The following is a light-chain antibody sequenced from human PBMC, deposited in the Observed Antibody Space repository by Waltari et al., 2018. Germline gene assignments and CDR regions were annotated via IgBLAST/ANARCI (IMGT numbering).Light chain of an antibody. Sequence: QSALTQPPSASGSPGQSVTISCTGTSSDVGGYNYVSWYQQHPAKAPTLMIYEVSNRPSVVPDRFAGSKSGNTASLPVSGLQAEDEADYCCSSYAGSNNLVFGGGTKLTVL. CDR3: SSYAGSNNLV. CDR2: EVS. V-gene: IGLV2-8*01. CDR1: SSDVGGYNY. J-gene: IGLJ2*01.